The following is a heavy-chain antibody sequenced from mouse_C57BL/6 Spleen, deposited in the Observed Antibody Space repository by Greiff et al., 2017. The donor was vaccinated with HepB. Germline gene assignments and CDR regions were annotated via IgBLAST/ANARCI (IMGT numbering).Heavy chain of an antibody. V-gene: IGHV2-2*01. CDR2: IWSGGST. J-gene: IGHJ4*01. Sequence: VMLVESGPGLVQPSQSLSITCTVSGFSFTSYGVHWVRQSPGKGLEWLGVIWSGGSTDYNAAFISRLSISKDNSKSQVFFKMNSLQADDTAIYYCARTPAYYSNYVRYAMDYWGQGTSVTVSS. CDR3: ARTPAYYSNYVRYAMDY. D-gene: IGHD2-5*01. CDR1: GFSFTSYG.